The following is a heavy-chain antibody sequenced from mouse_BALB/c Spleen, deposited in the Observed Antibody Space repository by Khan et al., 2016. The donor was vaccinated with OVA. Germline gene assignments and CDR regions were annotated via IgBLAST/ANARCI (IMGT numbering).Heavy chain of an antibody. CDR3: ARRNYVGYTLAY. D-gene: IGHD1-2*01. V-gene: IGHV1-77*01. J-gene: IGHJ3*01. CDR2: ISPGSGDT. Sequence: QVRLQQSGAELARPGASVKLSCTASGYTFTDYYINWVKQRTGQGLEWIGEISPGSGDTYYNERFMGKATLTAAKSSSTAYMQLNSLTSEASAVDFCARRNYVGYTLAYWGQGTLVTVSA. CDR1: GYTFTDYY.